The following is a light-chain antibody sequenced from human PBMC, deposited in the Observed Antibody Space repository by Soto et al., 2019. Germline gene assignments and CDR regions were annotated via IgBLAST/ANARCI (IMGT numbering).Light chain of an antibody. CDR1: NSDVGNSNG. Sequence: QSARTQPPSVPGSPGQSVAISCTGTNSDVGNSNGVSWYHQPPGTAPKLIIYDVNNRPSGVPDRFSGSKSGNTASLTISGLQAEDEGDYYCSSYTSSSTYVFGTGTKVTVL. J-gene: IGLJ1*01. CDR2: DVN. CDR3: SSYTSSSTYV. V-gene: IGLV2-18*02.